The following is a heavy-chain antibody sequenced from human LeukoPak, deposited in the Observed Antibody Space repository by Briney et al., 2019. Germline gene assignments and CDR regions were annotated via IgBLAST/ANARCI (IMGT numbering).Heavy chain of an antibody. J-gene: IGHJ4*02. CDR3: ARAPRGGASDY. D-gene: IGHD1-26*01. Sequence: ASVKVSCKASGYTFISYSINWVRQAPGQGLEWMGWISAYNGDTIYAQKLQGRVTMTTDTSTSTGYMELRSLRSDDTAVYYCARAPRGGASDYWGQGTLVTVSS. CDR1: GYTFISYS. CDR2: ISAYNGDT. V-gene: IGHV1-18*01.